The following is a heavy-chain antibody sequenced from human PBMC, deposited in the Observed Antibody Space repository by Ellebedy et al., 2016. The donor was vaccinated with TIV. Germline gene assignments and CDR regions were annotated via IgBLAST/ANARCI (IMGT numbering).Heavy chain of an antibody. CDR2: IKQDGIEK. D-gene: IGHD2-15*01. J-gene: IGHJ4*02. CDR1: GFTFSSYW. CDR3: ARHLDATNY. V-gene: IGHV3-7*01. Sequence: GGSLRLSCAASGFTFSSYWMSWVRPAPGKGLEWVANIKQDGIEKYYVDSVKGRFTISTDNAKNSLYLQMNRLRAEDTAVDYCARHLDATNYWGQGTLVTVSS.